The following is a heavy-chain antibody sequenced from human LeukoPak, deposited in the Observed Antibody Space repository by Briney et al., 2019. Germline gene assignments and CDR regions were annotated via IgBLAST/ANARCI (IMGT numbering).Heavy chain of an antibody. CDR2: ISSSSSYI. CDR3: ARWQRGNYDSSGYYSKNWFDR. J-gene: IGHJ5*02. CDR1: GFTFSSYS. D-gene: IGHD3-22*01. V-gene: IGHV3-21*01. Sequence: GGSLRLSCAASGFTFSSYSMNWVRQAPGKGLEWVSSISSSSSYIYYADSVKGRFTISRDNAKNSLYLQMNSLRAEDTAVYYCARWQRGNYDSSGYYSKNWFDRWGQGTLVTVSS.